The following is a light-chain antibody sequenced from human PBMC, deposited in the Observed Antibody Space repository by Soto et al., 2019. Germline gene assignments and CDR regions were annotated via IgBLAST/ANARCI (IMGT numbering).Light chain of an antibody. CDR3: QQYNNWPRT. Sequence: IVLMQSPDTLSLSPGERATLSCRASQSVSSDLAWYHQKPGQAPRLLIYGASTRATGIPARFSGSGSGTEFTLSINSPQSEDFAVYYCQQYNNWPRTFGQGTKVDIK. V-gene: IGKV3-15*01. J-gene: IGKJ1*01. CDR2: GAS. CDR1: QSVSSD.